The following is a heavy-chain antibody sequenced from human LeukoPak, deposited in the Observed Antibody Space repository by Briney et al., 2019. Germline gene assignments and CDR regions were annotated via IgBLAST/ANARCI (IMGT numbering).Heavy chain of an antibody. Sequence: GASVKVSCKASRYSFTSYYMHWVGQAPGQGLGWMGIIKPSGSITTYPQKLKARSTGTMYTATSTVYLELSNLRSEDTAIYYCVRGDRLPGYSAPVGDYWGQGTLVTVSS. CDR2: IKPSGSIT. J-gene: IGHJ4*02. V-gene: IGHV1-46*01. CDR3: VRGDRLPGYSAPVGDY. CDR1: RYSFTSYY. D-gene: IGHD3-9*01.